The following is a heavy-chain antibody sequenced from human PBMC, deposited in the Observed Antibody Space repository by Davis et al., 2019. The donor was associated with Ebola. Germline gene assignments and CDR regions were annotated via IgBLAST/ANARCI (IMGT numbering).Heavy chain of an antibody. Sequence: PGGSLRLSCTVSGGSISSYYWSWIRQPPGKGLEWIGYIYYSGSTNYNPSLKSRVTISVDTSKNQFSLKLSSVTAADTAVYYCARVYDSSVRWTDRYFDYWGQGTLVTVSS. J-gene: IGHJ4*02. CDR1: GGSISSYY. CDR2: IYYSGST. D-gene: IGHD3-22*01. CDR3: ARVYDSSVRWTDRYFDY. V-gene: IGHV4-59*08.